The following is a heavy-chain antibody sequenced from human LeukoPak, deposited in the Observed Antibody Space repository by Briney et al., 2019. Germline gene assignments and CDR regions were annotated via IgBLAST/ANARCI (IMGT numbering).Heavy chain of an antibody. CDR1: GFTFSSYS. D-gene: IGHD3-10*01. CDR3: ASINMVRWD. J-gene: IGHJ4*02. V-gene: IGHV3-21*01. Sequence: KPGGSLRLSCAASGFTFSSYSMNWVRQARGKGPEWVSSISSSSHISYADSVKGRFTISRDNAKNSLYLQMNSLRAEDTAVYYCASINMVRWDWGQGTLVTVSS. CDR2: ISSSSHI.